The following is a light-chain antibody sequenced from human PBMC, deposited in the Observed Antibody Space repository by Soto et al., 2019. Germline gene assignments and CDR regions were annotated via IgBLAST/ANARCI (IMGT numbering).Light chain of an antibody. V-gene: IGLV1-40*01. CDR3: QSYDNSLLAYV. J-gene: IGLJ2*01. CDR2: AND. Sequence: QSVLTQPPSVSGAPGQRLTISCAGTSSNIGAGFDVHWYQQLPGTAPKLLIYANDDRPSGVPDRFSGSTSGTSASLAITGLLAEDAADYYCQSYDNSLLAYVFGGGTKLTVL. CDR1: SSNIGAGFD.